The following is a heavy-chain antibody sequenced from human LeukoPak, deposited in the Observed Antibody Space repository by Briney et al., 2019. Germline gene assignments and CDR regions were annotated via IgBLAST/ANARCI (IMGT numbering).Heavy chain of an antibody. CDR2: IKQDGSET. CDR1: GFTFSTYW. CDR3: ARALRGFDY. V-gene: IGHV3-7*01. Sequence: PGGSLRLSCAASGFTFSTYWMSWVRQAPGKGLEWVGNIKQDGSETNYVDSVKGRFTISRDNAKNSLFLQMNSLRAEDTALYYCARALRGFDYWGQGTLVTVSS. J-gene: IGHJ4*02.